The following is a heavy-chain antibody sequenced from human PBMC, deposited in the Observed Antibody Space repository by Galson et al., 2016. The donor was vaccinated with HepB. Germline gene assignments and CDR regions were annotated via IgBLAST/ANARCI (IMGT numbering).Heavy chain of an antibody. CDR3: AKGNIDYLPAAPYA. D-gene: IGHD2-2*01. J-gene: IGHJ5*02. CDR2: ISGGGDST. V-gene: IGHV3-23*01. Sequence: RLSCAASGFXFSSYAMSWFRQAPGKGLAWXXSISGGGDSTFYADSVKGRFSISRDNSKDTLYLQLNSLRADDTAVYYCAKGNIDYLPAAPYAWGQGTLVTVSS. CDR1: GFXFSSYA.